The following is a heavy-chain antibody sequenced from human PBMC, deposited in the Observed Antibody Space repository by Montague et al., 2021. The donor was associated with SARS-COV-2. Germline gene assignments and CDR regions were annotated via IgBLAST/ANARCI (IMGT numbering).Heavy chain of an antibody. Sequence: SETRSLICAVYGGSFSDYHWTWIRQSPGGGLEWIGQINYGGSTKYNPSLRSRVTVSIDTSKNQFSLKLTSVTAADTAVYYCARGAPGYWGQGTLVTVSS. CDR2: INYGGST. J-gene: IGHJ4*02. V-gene: IGHV4-34*01. D-gene: IGHD1-1*01. CDR1: GGSFSDYH. CDR3: ARGAPGY.